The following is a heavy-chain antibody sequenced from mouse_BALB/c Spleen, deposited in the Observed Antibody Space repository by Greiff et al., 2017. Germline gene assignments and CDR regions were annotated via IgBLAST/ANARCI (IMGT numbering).Heavy chain of an antibody. Sequence: EVMLVESGGGLVKPGGSLKLSCAASGFTFNTYAMSWVRQTPEKRLEWVASINSGDNTYYPDSVKGRFTISRDNARNILYLQMSSLRSEDTAKYYWGRGRDDGYPYWYFDVWGAGTTVTVSS. J-gene: IGHJ1*01. V-gene: IGHV5-6-5*01. CDR1: GFTFNTYA. CDR2: INSGDNT. CDR3: GRGRDDGYPYWYFDV. D-gene: IGHD2-3*01.